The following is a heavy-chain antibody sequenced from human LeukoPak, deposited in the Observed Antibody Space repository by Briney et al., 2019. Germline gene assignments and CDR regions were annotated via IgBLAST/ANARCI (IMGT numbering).Heavy chain of an antibody. Sequence: PSETLSLTCAVYGGSFSGYYWSWIRQPPGKGLEWIGEINHSGSTNYNPSLKSRVTISGDTSKNQFSLKLSSVTAADTAVYYCARDHIVVVPAAAGSWFDPWGQGTLVTVSS. J-gene: IGHJ5*02. CDR2: INHSGST. D-gene: IGHD2-2*01. CDR1: GGSFSGYY. CDR3: ARDHIVVVPAAAGSWFDP. V-gene: IGHV4-34*01.